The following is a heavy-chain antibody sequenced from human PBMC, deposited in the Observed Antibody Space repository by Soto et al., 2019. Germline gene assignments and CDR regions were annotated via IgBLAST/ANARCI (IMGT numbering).Heavy chain of an antibody. D-gene: IGHD1-1*01. CDR2: IKQDGSEK. V-gene: IGHV3-7*01. J-gene: IGHJ4*02. Sequence: EVQLVESGGGLVQPGGSLRLSCAASGFTFSSYWMSWVRQAPGKGLEWVANIKQDGSEKYYVDSVKGRFTISRDNAKNSLYLQMNRLRAEDTAVYYCASLLPSAGTTVDYWGQGTLVTVSS. CDR1: GFTFSSYW. CDR3: ASLLPSAGTTVDY.